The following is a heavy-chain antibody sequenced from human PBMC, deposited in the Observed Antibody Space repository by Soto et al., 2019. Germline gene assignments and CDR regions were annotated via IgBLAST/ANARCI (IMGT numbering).Heavy chain of an antibody. J-gene: IGHJ4*02. Sequence: PSETLSLTCTVSGGSISSYDWSWIRQPPGKGLEWIGYIYYSGSTNYNPSLKSRVTISVDTSKNQFSLKLSSVTAADTAVYYCAREVGFLEWLLPGYFDYWGQGTLVTVSS. V-gene: IGHV4-59*13. D-gene: IGHD3-3*01. CDR1: GGSISSYD. CDR2: IYYSGST. CDR3: AREVGFLEWLLPGYFDY.